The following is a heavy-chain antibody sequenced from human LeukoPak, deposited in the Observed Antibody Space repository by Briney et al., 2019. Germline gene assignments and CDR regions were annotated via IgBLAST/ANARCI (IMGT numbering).Heavy chain of an antibody. CDR3: ARVRQLAPYYYYYMDV. Sequence: SETLSLTCTVSGGSNSSYYWSWIRQPAGKGLEWIGRIYTSGSTNYNPSLKSRVTMSVDTSKNQFSLKLSSVTAADTAVYYCARVRQLAPYYYYYMDVWGKGTTVTVSS. CDR1: GGSNSSYY. CDR2: IYTSGST. V-gene: IGHV4-4*07. J-gene: IGHJ6*03. D-gene: IGHD6-6*01.